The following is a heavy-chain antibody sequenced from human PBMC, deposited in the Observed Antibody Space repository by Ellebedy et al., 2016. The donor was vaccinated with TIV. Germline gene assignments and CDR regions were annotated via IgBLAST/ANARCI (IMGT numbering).Heavy chain of an antibody. CDR3: ARSSISFFGVTDVFDI. D-gene: IGHD3-3*01. J-gene: IGHJ3*02. Sequence: MPSETLSLTCTVSGGSISRDSWSWIRQPPGNGLEWLGYIFHSGSTIYNPSLRSRVTISLDKSQKEVSLNLTSVTAADTAVYFCARSSISFFGVTDVFDIWGQGTLVTVSS. CDR1: GGSISRDS. V-gene: IGHV4-59*01. CDR2: IFHSGST.